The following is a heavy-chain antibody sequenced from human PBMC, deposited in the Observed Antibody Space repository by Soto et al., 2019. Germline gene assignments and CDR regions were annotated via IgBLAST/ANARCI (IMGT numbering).Heavy chain of an antibody. CDR1: GYTFTSHA. CDR3: AKRTGRYFDY. D-gene: IGHD1-1*01. Sequence: QVQLVQSGTEVKKSGASMKISYKASGYTFTSHAVHWVRQAPGQRLEWIGWINVGNGNTKYSQTFQGRVTITRDTSANTAYMELSSLGSEDTAVYYCAKRTGRYFDYWGQGTLVTVSS. J-gene: IGHJ4*02. V-gene: IGHV1-3*01. CDR2: INVGNGNT.